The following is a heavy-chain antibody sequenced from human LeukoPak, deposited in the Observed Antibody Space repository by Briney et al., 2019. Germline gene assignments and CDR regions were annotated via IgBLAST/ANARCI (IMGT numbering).Heavy chain of an antibody. CDR3: ARAMSSSTICRGRNDY. CDR1: GYTFTSYG. J-gene: IGHJ4*02. CDR2: ISADNGKT. V-gene: IGHV1-18*04. D-gene: IGHD2-2*01. Sequence: GASVKVSCKASGYTFTSYGISWVRQAPGQGLEWMGWISADNGKTNYAQKLQGRVTMTTDTSTTTAYMELRSLRSDDTAVYYCARAMSSSTICRGRNDYWGQGTLVTVSS.